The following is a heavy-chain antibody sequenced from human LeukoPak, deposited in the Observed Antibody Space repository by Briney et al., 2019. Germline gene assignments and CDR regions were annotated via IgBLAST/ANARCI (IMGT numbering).Heavy chain of an antibody. V-gene: IGHV3-53*01. CDR2: IYSGGST. CDR1: GFIFGSYE. J-gene: IGHJ3*02. CDR3: ARAHHDAFDI. Sequence: GGSLRLSCAASGFIFGSYEMNWVRQAPGKGLEWVSVIYSGGSTYYADSVKGRFTISRDNSKNTLYLQMNSLRAEDTAVYYCARAHHDAFDIWGQGTMVTVSS.